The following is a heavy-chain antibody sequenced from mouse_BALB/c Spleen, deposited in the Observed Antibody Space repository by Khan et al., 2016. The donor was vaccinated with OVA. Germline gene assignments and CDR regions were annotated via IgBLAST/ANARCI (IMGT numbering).Heavy chain of an antibody. CDR1: GYTFTDYD. D-gene: IGHD2-1*01. J-gene: IGHJ4*01. CDR2: IYPGSGST. CDR3: AKIFYGNSYATDY. Sequence: QVQLQQSGPELVKPGASVKMSCKASGYTFTDYDIRWVKQRAGQGLEWIGEIYPGSGSTYYNEKFKGKATLTADKSSNTAYMQLSSLTSEDSAVYFCAKIFYGNSYATDYWGQGTAVTVSS. V-gene: IGHV1-77*01.